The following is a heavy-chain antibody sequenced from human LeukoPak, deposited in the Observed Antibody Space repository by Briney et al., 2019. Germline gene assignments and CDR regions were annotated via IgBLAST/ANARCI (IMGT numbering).Heavy chain of an antibody. J-gene: IGHJ6*03. Sequence: GXSLQISCKGAGSSFTSYWIGWVRQLPGKGMEWMGIIYPGDSDTRDSPSFQGQVTISADKSISTAYLQWSSLKASDTAMYYCARAGDSSGYYPYYYYYYMDVWGKGTTVTVSS. D-gene: IGHD3-22*01. CDR3: ARAGDSSGYYPYYYYYYMDV. CDR2: IYPGDSDT. V-gene: IGHV5-51*01. CDR1: GSSFTSYW.